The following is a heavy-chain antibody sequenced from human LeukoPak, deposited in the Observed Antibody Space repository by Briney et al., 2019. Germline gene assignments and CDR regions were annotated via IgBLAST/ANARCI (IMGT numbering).Heavy chain of an antibody. V-gene: IGHV1-69*05. CDR1: GGTFSSYA. CDR3: ARDRSLYYDSSGYYVY. J-gene: IGHJ4*02. CDR2: IIPIFGTA. D-gene: IGHD3-22*01. Sequence: SVKVSCKAFGGTFSSYAISWVRQAPGQGLEWMGRIIPIFGTANYAQKFQGRVTITTDESTSTAYMELSSLRSEDTAVYYCARDRSLYYDSSGYYVYWGQGTLVTVSS.